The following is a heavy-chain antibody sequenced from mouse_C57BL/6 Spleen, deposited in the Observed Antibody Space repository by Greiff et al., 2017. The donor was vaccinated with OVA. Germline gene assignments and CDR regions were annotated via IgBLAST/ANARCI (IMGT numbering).Heavy chain of an antibody. CDR1: GFTFSDYG. CDR3: AREWDEGYFDY. V-gene: IGHV5-17*01. CDR2: ISSGSSTI. J-gene: IGHJ2*01. D-gene: IGHD4-1*01. Sequence: EVKLQESGGGLVKPGGSLKLSCAASGFTFSDYGMHWVRQAPEKGLEWVAYISSGSSTIYYADTVKGRFTISRDNAKNTLFLQMTSLRSEDTAMYYCAREWDEGYFDYWGQGTTLTVSS.